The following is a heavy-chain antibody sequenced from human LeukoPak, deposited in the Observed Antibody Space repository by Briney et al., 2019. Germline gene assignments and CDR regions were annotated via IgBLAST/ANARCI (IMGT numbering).Heavy chain of an antibody. J-gene: IGHJ6*02. D-gene: IGHD6-13*01. CDR2: INPNSGGT. Sequence: ASVKVSCKASGYTFTGYYMHWVRQAPGQGLEWMGRINPNSGGTNYAQKFQGRVTMTRDTSISTAYMELSRLRSDDTAVYYCAREYSSSWYGRRHYGMDVWGQGTTVTVSS. V-gene: IGHV1-2*06. CDR1: GYTFTGYY. CDR3: AREYSSSWYGRRHYGMDV.